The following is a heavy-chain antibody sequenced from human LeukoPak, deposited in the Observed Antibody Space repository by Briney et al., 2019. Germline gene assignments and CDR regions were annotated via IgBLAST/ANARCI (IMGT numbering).Heavy chain of an antibody. CDR3: ASLYGSSWPPFDY. CDR2: IYHSGSI. D-gene: IGHD6-13*01. V-gene: IGHV4-4*02. CDR1: GGSISSRHW. Sequence: SETLSLTCTVSGGSISSRHWWSWVRQPPGKGLEWIGEIYHSGSINYNPSLKSRVTISIDKSKNQFSLKLSSVTAADTAVYYCASLYGSSWPPFDYWGQGTLVTVSS. J-gene: IGHJ4*02.